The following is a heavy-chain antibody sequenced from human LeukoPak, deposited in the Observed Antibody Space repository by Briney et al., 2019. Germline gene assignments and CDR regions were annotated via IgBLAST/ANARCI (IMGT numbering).Heavy chain of an antibody. D-gene: IGHD5-18*01. CDR1: GGSISSINW. CDR3: ARVNAGTAAVSYGPFNY. J-gene: IGHJ4*02. V-gene: IGHV4-4*02. Sequence: SETLSLTCAVSGGSISSINWWSWVRQPPGKWLEWIGEISHSGTTNYRPSLKSRVTMSIDKSMNQISLNLSSVTAADTAVYYCARVNAGTAAVSYGPFNYWGQGTLVTVSS. CDR2: ISHSGTT.